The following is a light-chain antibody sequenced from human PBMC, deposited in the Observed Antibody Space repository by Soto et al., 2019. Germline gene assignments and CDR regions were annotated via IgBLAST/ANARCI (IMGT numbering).Light chain of an antibody. V-gene: IGKV1-5*01. J-gene: IGKJ5*01. CDR2: DAS. Sequence: DIQITQSPSTLSASVGDRVTITCRASQSISSWLAWYQQKPGKAPKLLIYDASSLESGVPSRFSGSGSGTEFTLTISSLQPEDFATYYCQQLLSYPITFGQGTRLEIK. CDR1: QSISSW. CDR3: QQLLSYPIT.